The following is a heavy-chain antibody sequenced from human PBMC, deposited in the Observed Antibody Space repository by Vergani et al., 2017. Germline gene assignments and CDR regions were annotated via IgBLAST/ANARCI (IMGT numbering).Heavy chain of an antibody. D-gene: IGHD3-9*01. V-gene: IGHV3-23*01. J-gene: IGHJ6*02. CDR1: GFTFSSYA. Sequence: EVQLLESGGGLVQPGGSLRLSCAASGFTFSSYAMSWVRQAPGKGLEWVSAISGSGGSTYYADSVKGRFTISRDNSKNTLYLQMNSLRAEDTTVYYCAKDNHGDWLYYYYCMDVWGQGTTVTVSS. CDR2: ISGSGGST. CDR3: AKDNHGDWLYYYYCMDV.